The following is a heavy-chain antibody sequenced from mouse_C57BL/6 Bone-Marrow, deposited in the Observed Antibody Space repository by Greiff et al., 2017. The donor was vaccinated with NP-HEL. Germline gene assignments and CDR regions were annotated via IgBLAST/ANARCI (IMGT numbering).Heavy chain of an antibody. D-gene: IGHD3-3*01. CDR1: GYTFTSYG. J-gene: IGHJ4*01. V-gene: IGHV1-81*01. Sequence: QVQLQQSGAELARPGASVKLSCKASGYTFTSYGISWVKQRTGQGLEWIGDIYPRSGNTYYNEKFKGKATLTADKSYSKAYMELRSLTSEDSVVYFCARWGQTRDAMDYWGQGTSVTVSS. CDR2: IYPRSGNT. CDR3: ARWGQTRDAMDY.